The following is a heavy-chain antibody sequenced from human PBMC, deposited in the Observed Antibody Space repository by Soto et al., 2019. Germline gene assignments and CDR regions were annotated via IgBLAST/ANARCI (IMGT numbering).Heavy chain of an antibody. Sequence: QVQLQESGPGLVKPSETLSLTCTVSGGSISSYYWSWIRQPPGKGLEWIGYIYYSGSTNYNPSLKSRVTISVDTSKNQFSLKLSSVTAADTAVYYCARWENWFDPWGQGTLVTVSS. J-gene: IGHJ5*02. CDR3: ARWENWFDP. CDR1: GGSISSYY. D-gene: IGHD1-26*01. CDR2: IYYSGST. V-gene: IGHV4-59*08.